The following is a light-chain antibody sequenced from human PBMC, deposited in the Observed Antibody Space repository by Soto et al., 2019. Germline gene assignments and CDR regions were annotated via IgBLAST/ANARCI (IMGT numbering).Light chain of an antibody. V-gene: IGKV1-5*03. Sequence: DIQMTQSPSTLSASVGDRVTITCRASQTISNYLTWYQQRPGKAPKLLIYRSSILQNGVPSRFSGSGSGTEFTLTISSMQPDDFATYCCQQYYIYATFVQGSRVEI. CDR1: QTISNY. J-gene: IGKJ1*01. CDR2: RSS. CDR3: QQYYIYAT.